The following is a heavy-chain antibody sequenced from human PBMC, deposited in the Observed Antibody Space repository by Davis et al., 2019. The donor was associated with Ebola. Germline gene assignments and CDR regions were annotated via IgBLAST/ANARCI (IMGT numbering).Heavy chain of an antibody. J-gene: IGHJ4*02. CDR3: ARVTGDARIKYYFDY. CDR1: GGSISSSNW. Sequence: PSETLSLTCAVSGGSISSSNWWSWVRQPPGKGLEWIGEIYHSGSTNYNPSLKSRVTISVDKSKNQFSLKLSSVTAADTAVYYCARVTGDARIKYYFDYWGQGTLVTVSS. CDR2: IYHSGST. D-gene: IGHD7-27*01. V-gene: IGHV4-4*02.